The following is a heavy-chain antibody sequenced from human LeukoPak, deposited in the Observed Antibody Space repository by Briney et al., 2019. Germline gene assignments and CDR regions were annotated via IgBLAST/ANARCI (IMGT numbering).Heavy chain of an antibody. V-gene: IGHV1-69*05. CDR3: ASQPLRGNSSGPPQEFDY. CDR2: IIPIFGTA. Sequence: ASVKVSCKASGGTFSSYAISWVRQAPGQGLEWMGRIIPIFGTANYAQKFQGRVTITTDESTSTAYMELSSLRSEDTAVYYCASQPLRGNSSGPPQEFDYWGQGTLVTVSS. D-gene: IGHD3-22*01. J-gene: IGHJ4*02. CDR1: GGTFSSYA.